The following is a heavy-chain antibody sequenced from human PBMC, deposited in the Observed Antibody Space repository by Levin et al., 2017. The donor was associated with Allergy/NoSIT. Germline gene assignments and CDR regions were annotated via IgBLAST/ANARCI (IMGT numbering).Heavy chain of an antibody. J-gene: IGHJ4*02. CDR2: ISGGST. CDR3: AKDAPTVTRRGYFDY. D-gene: IGHD4-17*01. CDR1: GFTFSSYA. Sequence: GESLKISCAASGFTFSSYAMSWVRQAPGKGLEWVSVISGGSTYYADSVKGRFTISRDNSKNTLYLQMNSLRVEDTAVYYCAKDAPTVTRRGYFDYWGQGTLVTVSS. V-gene: IGHV3-23*01.